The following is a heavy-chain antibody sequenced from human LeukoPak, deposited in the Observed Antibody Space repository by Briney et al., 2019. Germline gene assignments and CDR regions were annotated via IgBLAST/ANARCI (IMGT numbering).Heavy chain of an antibody. CDR3: ARDIVVVPAASIPMGLDY. CDR2: ISSSSSYI. CDR1: GFTFSSYS. J-gene: IGHJ4*02. D-gene: IGHD2-2*01. V-gene: IGHV3-21*01. Sequence: PGGSLRLSCAASGFTFSSYSMSWVRQAPGKGLEWVSSISSSSSYIYYADSVKGRFTISRDNAKNSLYLQMNSLRAEDTAVYYCARDIVVVPAASIPMGLDYWGQGTLVTVSS.